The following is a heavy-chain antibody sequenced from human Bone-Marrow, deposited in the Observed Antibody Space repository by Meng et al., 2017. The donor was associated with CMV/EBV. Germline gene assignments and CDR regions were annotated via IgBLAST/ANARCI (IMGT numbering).Heavy chain of an antibody. J-gene: IGHJ4*02. D-gene: IGHD6-19*01. Sequence: GESLKISCAASGFTFSSYGMHWVRQAPGKGLEWVSVIYSGGSTYYADSVKGRFTISRDNSKNTLYLQMNSLRAEDTAVYYCATRSYSSGWYYFDFWGQGTLVTASS. CDR2: IYSGGST. CDR3: ATRSYSSGWYYFDF. V-gene: IGHV3-NL1*01. CDR1: GFTFSSYG.